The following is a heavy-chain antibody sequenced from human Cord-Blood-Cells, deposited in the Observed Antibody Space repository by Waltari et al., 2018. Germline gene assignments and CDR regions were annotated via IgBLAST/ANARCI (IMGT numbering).Heavy chain of an antibody. CDR2: ISYDGSNK. Sequence: QVQLVESGGGVVQPGRSLRLSCAASGFTFSSYGMHWVRQAPGKGLEWVAVISYDGSNKYYADSGKGRFTISRDNSKNTLYLQMNSLRAEDTAVYYCASGFYDILTGPFDYWGQGTLVTVSS. CDR1: GFTFSSYG. D-gene: IGHD3-9*01. J-gene: IGHJ4*02. CDR3: ASGFYDILTGPFDY. V-gene: IGHV3-30*03.